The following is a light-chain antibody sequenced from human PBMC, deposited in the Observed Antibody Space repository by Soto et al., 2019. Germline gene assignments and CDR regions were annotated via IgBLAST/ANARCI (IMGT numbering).Light chain of an antibody. CDR3: QQYYTSPFT. Sequence: DIVMTQSPDSLGVSLGERVTINCKSSQSLVYSPNNKNYLAWYQQKRGQPPRLLVHWASTRQSGVPERFSGSGSGTDFTLTISSLQAEDVAVYFCQQYYTSPFTFGPGTRWIS. V-gene: IGKV4-1*01. J-gene: IGKJ3*01. CDR2: WAS. CDR1: QSLVYSPNNKNY.